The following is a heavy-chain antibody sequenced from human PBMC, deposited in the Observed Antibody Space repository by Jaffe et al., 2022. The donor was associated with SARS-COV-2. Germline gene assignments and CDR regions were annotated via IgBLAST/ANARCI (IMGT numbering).Heavy chain of an antibody. V-gene: IGHV3-30*18. CDR1: GFTFSSYG. D-gene: IGHD6-6*01. CDR3: AKGGSSSSEDHEVEYYFDY. Sequence: QVQLVESGGGVVQPGRSLRLSCAASGFTFSSYGMHWVRQAPGKGLEWVAVISYDGSNKYYADSVKGRFTISRDNSKNTLYLQMNSLRAEDTAVYYCAKGGSSSSEDHEVEYYFDYWGQGTLVTVSS. CDR2: ISYDGSNK. J-gene: IGHJ4*02.